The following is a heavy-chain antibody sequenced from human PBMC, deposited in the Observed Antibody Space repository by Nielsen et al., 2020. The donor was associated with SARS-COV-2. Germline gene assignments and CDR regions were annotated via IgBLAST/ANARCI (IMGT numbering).Heavy chain of an antibody. CDR1: GFSLNTVGLG. CDR2: IYWDDEK. V-gene: IGHV2-5*02. Sequence: SGPTLVKPTQTLTLTCTFSGFSLNTVGLGVAWIRQPPGKALEWLALIYWDDEKRYSPSLKTRLTITKDTSKNQVVLTMTNMDPVETGTYYCSRYFYYDTSGYHYDGFDIWGQGKMVTVSS. CDR3: SRYFYYDTSGYHYDGFDI. J-gene: IGHJ3*02. D-gene: IGHD3-22*01.